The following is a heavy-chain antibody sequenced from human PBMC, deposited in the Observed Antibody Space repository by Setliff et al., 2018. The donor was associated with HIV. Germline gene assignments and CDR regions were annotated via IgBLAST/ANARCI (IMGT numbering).Heavy chain of an antibody. D-gene: IGHD2-21*01. Sequence: GGSLRLSCAASGFTFSNAWMNWVRQAPGKGLEWVGRIKSKTDGGTTDYAAPVKGRFTISRDDSKDTLFLQMNSLKIEDTALYYCTTDHRYYMTPEGPRRAFDIWGQGTMVTVSS. V-gene: IGHV3-15*07. CDR3: TTDHRYYMTPEGPRRAFDI. CDR2: IKSKTDGGTT. J-gene: IGHJ3*02. CDR1: GFTFSNAW.